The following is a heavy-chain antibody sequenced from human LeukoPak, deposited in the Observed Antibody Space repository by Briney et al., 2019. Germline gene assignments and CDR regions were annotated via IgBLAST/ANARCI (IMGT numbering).Heavy chain of an antibody. Sequence: ASVKVSCKVSGCTLTELSMHWVRQAPGKGLEWMGGFDPEDGETIYAQKFQGRVTMTEDTSTDTAYMELSSLRSEDTAVYYCATPTQSLSIKGWSAFDIWGQGTMVTVSS. CDR3: ATPTQSLSIKGWSAFDI. D-gene: IGHD2-15*01. CDR2: FDPEDGET. J-gene: IGHJ3*02. CDR1: GCTLTELS. V-gene: IGHV1-24*01.